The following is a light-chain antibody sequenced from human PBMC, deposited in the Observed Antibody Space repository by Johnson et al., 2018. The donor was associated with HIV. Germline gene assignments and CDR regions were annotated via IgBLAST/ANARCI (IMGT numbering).Light chain of an antibody. CDR3: ATWDSSLSTYV. CDR2: ENN. Sequence: QPPSVSAAPGQKVTISCSGSSSHIGNNYVSWYQQLPGTAPKLLIYENNKRPSGIPDRFSGSQSGTSATLGITGLQTGDEADYCCATWDSSLSTYVFGTGTKVTVL. V-gene: IGLV1-51*02. CDR1: SSHIGNNY. J-gene: IGLJ1*01.